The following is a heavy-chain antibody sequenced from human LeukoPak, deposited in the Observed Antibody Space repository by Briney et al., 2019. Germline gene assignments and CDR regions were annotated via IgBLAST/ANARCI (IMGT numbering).Heavy chain of an antibody. J-gene: IGHJ3*01. V-gene: IGHV3-48*01. D-gene: IGHD3-16*01. CDR1: GFTSSSYS. CDR2: ISSSSSTI. Sequence: GGSLRLSCAASGFTSSSYSMNWVRQAPGKGLEWVSYISSSSSTIYYADSVKGRFTISRDNAKNSLYLQMNSLRAEDTAVYYCAKDIWVTPEGLGSWGQGTMVTVSS. CDR3: AKDIWVTPEGLGS.